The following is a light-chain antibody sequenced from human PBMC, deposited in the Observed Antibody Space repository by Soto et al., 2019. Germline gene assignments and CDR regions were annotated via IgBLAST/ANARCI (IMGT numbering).Light chain of an antibody. J-gene: IGLJ3*02. CDR1: SSDVGGYNY. V-gene: IGLV2-8*01. CDR3: SSYAGSNNLGV. Sequence: QSALTQPPSASGSRGQSVTISCTGTSSDVGGYNYVSWYQQHPGKAPKLMIYEVSKRPSGVPDRFSGSKSGNTASVTVSGLQPEDEADYYCSSYAGSNNLGVFGGGTKLTVL. CDR2: EVS.